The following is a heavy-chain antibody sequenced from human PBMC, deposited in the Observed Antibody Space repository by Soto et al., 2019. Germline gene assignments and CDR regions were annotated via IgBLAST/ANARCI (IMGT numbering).Heavy chain of an antibody. J-gene: IGHJ6*02. CDR2: ISSSGSTI. Sequence: EVQLVESGGGLVQPGGSLRLSCAASGFTFSSYEMNWVRQAPGKGLEWVSYISSSGSTIYYADSVKGRFTISRDNAKNSLYLQMNSLRAEDTAVYYCARDQGYCSSTSCWHYYYYGMDVWGQGTTVTVSS. CDR3: ARDQGYCSSTSCWHYYYYGMDV. CDR1: GFTFSSYE. D-gene: IGHD2-2*01. V-gene: IGHV3-48*03.